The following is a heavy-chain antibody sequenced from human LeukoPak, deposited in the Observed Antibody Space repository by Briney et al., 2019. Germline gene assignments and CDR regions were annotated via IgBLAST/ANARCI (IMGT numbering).Heavy chain of an antibody. Sequence: GGSLRLSCAASGFTFSSYGMHWVRQAPGKGLEWVAVISYEGSNRYYTDSVRGRFTISRDNSKNTMFLQMNSLRAEDTAVYYCASFDYGGNSLHDAFDIWGQGTMVTVSS. D-gene: IGHD4-23*01. CDR3: ASFDYGGNSLHDAFDI. J-gene: IGHJ3*02. CDR1: GFTFSSYG. V-gene: IGHV3-30*03. CDR2: ISYEGSNR.